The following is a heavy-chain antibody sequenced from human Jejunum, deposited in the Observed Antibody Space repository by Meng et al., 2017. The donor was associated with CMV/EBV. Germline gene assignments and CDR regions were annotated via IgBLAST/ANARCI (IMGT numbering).Heavy chain of an antibody. Sequence: SLTCTVSGASIKSRNFYWGWVRQPPGKGLEWIGSIYFTGSTYYNPSFQSRVSMSVDTSKNQFSLRLTSVTAADTAVYFCAKVIRAFEVWGQGTLVTVSS. V-gene: IGHV4-39*07. D-gene: IGHD3-3*02. CDR2: IYFTGST. CDR1: GASIKSRNFY. J-gene: IGHJ4*02. CDR3: AKVIRAFEV.